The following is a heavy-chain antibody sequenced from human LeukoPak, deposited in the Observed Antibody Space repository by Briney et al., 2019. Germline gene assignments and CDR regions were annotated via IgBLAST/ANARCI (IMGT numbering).Heavy chain of an antibody. CDR2: ISAYNGNT. CDR1: GYTFTSYG. V-gene: IGHV1-18*01. J-gene: IGHJ4*02. Sequence: ASVKVSSKASGYTFTSYGISWVRQAPGQGLEWMGWISAYNGNTNYAQKVQGRVTMTTDTSTSTAYMELRSLRSDDTAVYYCARGTIYYYDSSGYYPFDYWGQGTLVTVSS. D-gene: IGHD3-22*01. CDR3: ARGTIYYYDSSGYYPFDY.